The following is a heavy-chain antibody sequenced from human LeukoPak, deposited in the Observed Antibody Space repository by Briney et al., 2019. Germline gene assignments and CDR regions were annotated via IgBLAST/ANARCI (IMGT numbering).Heavy chain of an antibody. CDR3: ARGPEIQLLRS. D-gene: IGHD5-18*01. Sequence: PSETLSLTCAVYGGSFSGYYWSWIRQPPGKGLEWIGEINHSGSTNYNPSLKSRVTISVDTSKNQFSLKLSSVTAADTAVYYCARGPEIQLLRSWGQGTLVTVSS. V-gene: IGHV4-34*01. CDR1: GGSFSGYY. CDR2: INHSGST. J-gene: IGHJ5*02.